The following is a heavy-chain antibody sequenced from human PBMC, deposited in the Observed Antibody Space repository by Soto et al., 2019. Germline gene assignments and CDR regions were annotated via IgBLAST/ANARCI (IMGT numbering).Heavy chain of an antibody. D-gene: IGHD2-2*01. V-gene: IGHV1-18*01. CDR1: GYTFTSYG. CDR3: ARRRGGDIVVVTAAPDYGMDV. CDR2: ISAYNGNT. Sequence: QVQLVQSGAEVKKPGASVKVSCKASGYTFTSYGISWVRQAPGQGLEWMGWISAYNGNTNYAQKLQGRVTMTTDTTTXIASMXXRSLRADDTAVYYCARRRGGDIVVVTAAPDYGMDVWGQGTTVTVSS. J-gene: IGHJ6*02.